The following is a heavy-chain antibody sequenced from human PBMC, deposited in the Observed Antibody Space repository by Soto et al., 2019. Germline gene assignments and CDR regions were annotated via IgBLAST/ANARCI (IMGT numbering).Heavy chain of an antibody. Sequence: GESLKISCKGSGYSFAGYWITWVRQKPGKGLEGMGRIDPSDSQTYYSPSFRGHVTIPVTKSITTVFLQWSSLMASDTSMYYCASQIYGSDTGNNFHYYFDPWGKGTTVTVSS. CDR2: IDPSDSQT. CDR1: GYSFAGYW. V-gene: IGHV5-10-1*01. D-gene: IGHD5-18*01. J-gene: IGHJ6*03. CDR3: ASQIYGSDTGNNFHYYFDP.